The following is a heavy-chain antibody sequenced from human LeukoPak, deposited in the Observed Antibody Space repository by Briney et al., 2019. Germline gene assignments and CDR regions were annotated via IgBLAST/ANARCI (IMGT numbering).Heavy chain of an antibody. Sequence: SETLSLTCTVPGCSISSYYWSWIRQPPGKGLEWIGYIYYSGSTNYNPSLKSRVTISVDTSKNQFSLKLSSVTAADTAVYYCARDLYGGSSPFDYWGQGTLVTVSS. J-gene: IGHJ4*02. CDR1: GCSISSYY. V-gene: IGHV4-59*01. CDR2: IYYSGST. CDR3: ARDLYGGSSPFDY. D-gene: IGHD1-26*01.